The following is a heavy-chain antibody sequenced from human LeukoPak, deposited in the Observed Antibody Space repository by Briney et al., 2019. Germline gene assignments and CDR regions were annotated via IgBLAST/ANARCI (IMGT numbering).Heavy chain of an antibody. V-gene: IGHV3-7*01. J-gene: IGHJ4*02. CDR3: ATTFPYCGDGTCKL. D-gene: IGHD2-15*01. Sequence: GGSLRLSCAASGLRFTSYWMSWVRQAPGKGLEWVANINQGGNTVNYVDSVRGRVSISRDNANNALFLQMHSLRFEDTAIYYCATTFPYCGDGTCKLGGQGAQVTVSS. CDR1: GLRFTSYW. CDR2: INQGGNTV.